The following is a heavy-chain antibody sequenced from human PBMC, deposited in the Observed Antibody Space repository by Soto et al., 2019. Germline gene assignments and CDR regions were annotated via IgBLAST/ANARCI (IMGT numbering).Heavy chain of an antibody. CDR2: IIPILGIA. Sequence: QVQLVQSGAEVKKPGSSVKVSCKASGGTFSSYTISWVRQAPGQGLEWMGRIIPILGIANYEQKFQGRLTSTADKSTSTADMEPSSLSSKATALYSSARVCRKITCGGVIVKAGYYYNDMDVWGQGTTVTVSS. V-gene: IGHV1-69*02. J-gene: IGHJ6*02. D-gene: IGHD3-16*02. CDR1: GGTFSSYT. CDR3: ARVCRKITCGGVIVKAGYYYNDMDV.